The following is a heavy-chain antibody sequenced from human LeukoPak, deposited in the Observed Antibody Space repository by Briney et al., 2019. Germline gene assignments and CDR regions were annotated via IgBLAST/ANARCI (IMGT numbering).Heavy chain of an antibody. D-gene: IGHD5-18*01. CDR1: GGSFSAYY. V-gene: IGHV4-34*01. Sequence: SETLSLTCAVYGGSFSAYYWSWFRQPPGKGLEWIGQINHSGTTNYNPSLKSRVTISVDTSRNQFSLRLSSVTAADTAVYYCAKVDTSMSAFDPWGQGSLVTVSS. J-gene: IGHJ5*02. CDR2: INHSGTT. CDR3: AKVDTSMSAFDP.